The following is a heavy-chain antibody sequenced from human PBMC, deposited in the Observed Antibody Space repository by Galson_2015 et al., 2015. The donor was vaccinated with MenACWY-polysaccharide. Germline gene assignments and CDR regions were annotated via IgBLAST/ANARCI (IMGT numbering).Heavy chain of an antibody. CDR3: AREGSRIVFHAFDI. Sequence: SLRLSCAASGFTFSSYGMHWVRQAPGKGLEWVGVISNDGNYKYYADSVKGRFTISRDNSKNTLYLQMDSLRPEDTALYYCAREGSRIVFHAFDIWGQGTMVTVSS. J-gene: IGHJ3*02. CDR2: ISNDGNYK. V-gene: IGHV3-30*03. CDR1: GFTFSSYG. D-gene: IGHD2-2*01.